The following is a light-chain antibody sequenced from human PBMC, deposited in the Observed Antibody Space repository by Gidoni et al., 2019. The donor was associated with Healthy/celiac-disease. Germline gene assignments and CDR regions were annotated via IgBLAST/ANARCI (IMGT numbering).Light chain of an antibody. J-gene: IGLJ1*01. CDR3: CSYACSSTYYV. CDR1: SSDVGSYNM. Sequence: QSALTQPASVFGSPDPSTTITCTVTSSDVGSYNMVSWYQQHPGKAPKLVIYEVSKRPSGVSTRFSGSKSGNTASLTISWLQAEDESDYYCCSYACSSTYYVFGSGTKVTVL. CDR2: EVS. V-gene: IGLV2-23*02.